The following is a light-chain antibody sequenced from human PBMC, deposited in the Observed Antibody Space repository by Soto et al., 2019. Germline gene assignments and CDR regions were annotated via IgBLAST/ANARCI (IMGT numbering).Light chain of an antibody. Sequence: EIVMTQSPATLSVSPGERATLSCRASQSVGSNVAWYQQKPGQAPRLLIYGASTRATGIPGRFSGRGSGTEFTLTINSLQSEDFAVYFCQQYDNWGTFGQGTKVDIK. V-gene: IGKV3-15*01. CDR2: GAS. CDR3: QQYDNWGT. CDR1: QSVGSN. J-gene: IGKJ1*01.